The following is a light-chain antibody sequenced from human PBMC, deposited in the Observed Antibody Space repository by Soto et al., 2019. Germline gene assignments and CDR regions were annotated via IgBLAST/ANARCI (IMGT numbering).Light chain of an antibody. J-gene: IGKJ4*01. CDR1: QSVSSY. Sequence: EIVLPQSPDTLSLSPGERATLSCRASQSVSSYLAWYQQKHGQAPRLLIYDASNRATGIPARFSGSVSGTDFTLTISSLEPEDFAVYYCQQLSNRLPFGGGTKVEIK. CDR3: QQLSNRLP. CDR2: DAS. V-gene: IGKV3-11*01.